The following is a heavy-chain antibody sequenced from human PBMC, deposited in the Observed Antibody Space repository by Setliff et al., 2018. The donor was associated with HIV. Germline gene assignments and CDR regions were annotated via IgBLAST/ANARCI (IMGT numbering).Heavy chain of an antibody. CDR1: GGSFSGYH. Sequence: SETLSLTCTVYGGSFSGYHWNWIRQFPGKGLEWIGEINHTGNTQYNPSLKSRVTMSEETSKNQFSLKLKSVTAADTAIYFCARGKGGLVGPAEFDYWGPGTLVTVSS. V-gene: IGHV4-34*01. CDR3: ARGKGGLVGPAEFDY. D-gene: IGHD1-26*01. J-gene: IGHJ4*02. CDR2: INHTGNT.